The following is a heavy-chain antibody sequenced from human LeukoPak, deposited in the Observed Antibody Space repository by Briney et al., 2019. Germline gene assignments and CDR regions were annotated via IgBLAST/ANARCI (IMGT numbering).Heavy chain of an antibody. D-gene: IGHD4-11*01. CDR1: GFTFSSYA. J-gene: IGHJ5*02. V-gene: IGHV3-48*04. CDR3: ARDDYSQFGLNP. Sequence: PGGSLRLSCAASGFTFSSYAMSWVRQAPGKGLEWVSYISSSGSTIYYADSVKGRFTISRDNAKNSLYLQMNSLRAEDTAVYYCARDDYSQFGLNPWGQGTLVTVSS. CDR2: ISSSGSTI.